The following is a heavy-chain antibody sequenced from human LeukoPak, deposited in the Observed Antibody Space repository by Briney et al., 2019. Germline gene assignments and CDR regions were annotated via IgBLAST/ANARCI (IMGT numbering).Heavy chain of an antibody. V-gene: IGHV3-30-3*01. D-gene: IGHD6-19*01. CDR2: ISYDGSNK. CDR3: ARVPYSSGWYAVWYFDL. Sequence: GGSLRLSCAASGFTFSSYAMHWVRQAPGKGLEWVAVISYDGSNKYYADSVKGRFTISRDNAKNSLYLQMNSLRAEDTAVYYCARVPYSSGWYAVWYFDLWGRGTLVTVSS. CDR1: GFTFSSYA. J-gene: IGHJ2*01.